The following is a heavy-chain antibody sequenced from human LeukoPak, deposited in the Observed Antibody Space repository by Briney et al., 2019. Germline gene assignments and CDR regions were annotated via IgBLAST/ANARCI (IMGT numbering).Heavy chain of an antibody. J-gene: IGHJ4*02. Sequence: GSLRLSCAASGFTFSSYSMNWVRQAPGKGLEWVSSISSSSSYIYYADSVKGRFTISRDNAKNSLYLQMNSLRAEDTAVYYCARVLGYCSSTSCYTLGYWGQGTLVTVSS. CDR1: GFTFSSYS. D-gene: IGHD2-2*02. CDR3: ARVLGYCSSTSCYTLGY. CDR2: ISSSSSYI. V-gene: IGHV3-21*01.